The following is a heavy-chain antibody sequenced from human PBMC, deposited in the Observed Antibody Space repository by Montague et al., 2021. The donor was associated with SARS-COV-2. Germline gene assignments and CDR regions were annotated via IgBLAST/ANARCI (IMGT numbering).Heavy chain of an antibody. D-gene: IGHD6-19*01. CDR1: GGSISSYY. CDR3: ARHPSYSSGWYDWFDP. V-gene: IGHV4-59*08. J-gene: IGHJ5*02. Sequence: SETLSLTCTVSGGSISSYYWSWIRQPPGKGLEWTGYIFYSGNTNYNPSLKSRVTISIDTSKNQFSLKLRSVTAADTAVYYCARHPSYSSGWYDWFDPWGQGTLVTVSS. CDR2: IFYSGNT.